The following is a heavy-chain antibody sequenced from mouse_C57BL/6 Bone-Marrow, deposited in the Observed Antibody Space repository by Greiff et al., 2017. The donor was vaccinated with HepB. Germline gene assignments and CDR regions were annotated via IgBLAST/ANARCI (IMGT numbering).Heavy chain of an antibody. Sequence: QVQLQQSGAELVKPGASVKLSCTASGFNIKDYYMHWVKQRPGQGLEWIGVINPGSGGTNYNEKFKGKATLTADKSSSTAYMQLSSLTSEDSAVYFCARSPYSNYDYYAMDYWGQGTSVTVSS. V-gene: IGHV1-54*01. CDR2: INPGSGGT. CDR3: ARSPYSNYDYYAMDY. J-gene: IGHJ4*01. CDR1: GFNIKDYY. D-gene: IGHD2-5*01.